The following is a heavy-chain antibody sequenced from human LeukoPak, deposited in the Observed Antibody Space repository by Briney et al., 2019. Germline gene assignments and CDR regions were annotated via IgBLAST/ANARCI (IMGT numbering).Heavy chain of an antibody. D-gene: IGHD1-14*01. J-gene: IGHJ4*02. CDR3: AKDGKKWQEPLES. V-gene: IGHV3-30*18. Sequence: GRSLRLSWAASGXTFSSYGVHWVRQAPGKGLEWVAVISYDGSNKFYPDSVKGRFTISRDNSNLYLQMNSLRAEDTAVYYCAKDGKKWQEPLESWGQGTLVIVSS. CDR1: GXTFSSYG. CDR2: ISYDGSNK.